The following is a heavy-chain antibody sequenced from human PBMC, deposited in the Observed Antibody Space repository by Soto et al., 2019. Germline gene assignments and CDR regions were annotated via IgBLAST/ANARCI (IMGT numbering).Heavy chain of an antibody. CDR1: GGSISSGGYY. CDR3: ARAGAGPKGSSSWPDDAFDI. CDR2: ISYSGST. V-gene: IGHV4-31*03. D-gene: IGHD6-13*01. Sequence: QVQLQESGPGLVKPSQTLSLTCTVSGGSISSGGYYWSWIRQHPGKGLEWIGYISYSGSTYYNPSLKSRVTISVDTSKDQFSLKLSSVTAADTAVYYWARAGAGPKGSSSWPDDAFDIWGQGTMVTVSS. J-gene: IGHJ3*02.